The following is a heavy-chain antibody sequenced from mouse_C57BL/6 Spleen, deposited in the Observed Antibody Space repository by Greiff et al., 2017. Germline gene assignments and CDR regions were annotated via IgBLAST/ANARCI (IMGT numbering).Heavy chain of an antibody. CDR2: IYPGDGDT. Sequence: VKLQESGAELVKPGASVKISCKASGYAFSSYWMNWVKQRPGKGLEWIGQIYPGDGDTNYNGKFKGKATLTADKSSSTAYMQLSSLTSEDSAVYFCAISGGSSYPMDYWGQGTSVTVSS. J-gene: IGHJ4*01. CDR3: AISGGSSYPMDY. CDR1: GYAFSSYW. D-gene: IGHD1-1*01. V-gene: IGHV1-80*01.